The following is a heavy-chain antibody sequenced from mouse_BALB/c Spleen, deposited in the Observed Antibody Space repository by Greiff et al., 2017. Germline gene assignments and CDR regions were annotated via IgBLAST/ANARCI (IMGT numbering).Heavy chain of an antibody. CDR1: GYTFTSYW. V-gene: IGHV1S81*02. CDR3: AREGLLRPAWFAY. J-gene: IGHJ3*01. CDR2: INPSNGRT. Sequence: LVESGAELVKPGASVKLSCKASGYTFTSYWMHWVKQRPGQGLEWIGEINPSNGRTNYNEKFKSKATLTVDKSSSTAYMQLSSLTSEDSAVYYCAREGLLRPAWFAYWGQGTLVTVSA. D-gene: IGHD2-3*01.